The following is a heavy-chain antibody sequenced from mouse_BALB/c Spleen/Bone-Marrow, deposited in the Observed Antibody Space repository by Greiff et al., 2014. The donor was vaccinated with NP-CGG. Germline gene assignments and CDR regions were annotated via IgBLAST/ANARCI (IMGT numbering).Heavy chain of an antibody. J-gene: IGHJ2*01. CDR1: GYTLTAYV. CDR2: INPYNDGT. Sequence: VQLQQSGPELVKPGASVKMSCKASGYTLTAYVMHWVKQKPGQGLEWIGYINPYNDGTNYIEKFKGKATLTSDIPSSTAYMELSSLTSEDSAVYYCAREGWLLRFDYWGQGTTLTVSS. V-gene: IGHV1-14*01. CDR3: AREGWLLRFDY. D-gene: IGHD2-3*01.